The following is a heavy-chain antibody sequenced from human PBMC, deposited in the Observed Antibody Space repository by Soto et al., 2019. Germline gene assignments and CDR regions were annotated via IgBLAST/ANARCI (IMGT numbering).Heavy chain of an antibody. J-gene: IGHJ6*02. CDR3: AKAFGNYEDYYYYYGMDV. Sequence: LRLSCAASGFTFSSYGMHWVRQAPGKGLEWVAVISYDGSNKYYADSVKGRFTISRDNSKNTLYLQMNSLRAEDTAVYYCAKAFGNYEDYYYYYGMDVWGQGTTVTVSS. CDR2: ISYDGSNK. CDR1: GFTFSSYG. D-gene: IGHD1-7*01. V-gene: IGHV3-30*18.